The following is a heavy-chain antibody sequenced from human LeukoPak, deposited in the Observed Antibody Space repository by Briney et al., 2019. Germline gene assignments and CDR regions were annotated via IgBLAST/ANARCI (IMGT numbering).Heavy chain of an antibody. CDR2: ISAYNGNT. J-gene: IGHJ4*02. D-gene: IGHD5-24*01. CDR3: ARDTDEMDGYNLFDY. Sequence: ASVKVSCKASGYTFTSYGISWVRQAPGQGLEWMGWISAYNGNTNYAQKLQGRVTMTTDTSTSTAYMELRSLRSDDTAVYYCARDTDEMDGYNLFDYWGQGTLVTVSS. V-gene: IGHV1-18*01. CDR1: GYTFTSYG.